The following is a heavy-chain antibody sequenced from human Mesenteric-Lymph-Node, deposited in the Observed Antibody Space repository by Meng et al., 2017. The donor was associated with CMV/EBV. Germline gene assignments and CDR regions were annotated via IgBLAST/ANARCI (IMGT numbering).Heavy chain of an antibody. CDR2: INPIGGGT. V-gene: IGHV1-46*01. Sequence: ASVKVSCKASGFTLTSYFLHWVRQAPGQGLEWMGVINPIGGGTSHAQKFQGRVTVTRDTSTSTVYMELRSLRSDDTAVYYCARVGSRDGYNPGGYWGQGTLVTVSS. CDR3: ARVGSRDGYNPGGY. D-gene: IGHD5-24*01. CDR1: GFTLTSYF. J-gene: IGHJ4*02.